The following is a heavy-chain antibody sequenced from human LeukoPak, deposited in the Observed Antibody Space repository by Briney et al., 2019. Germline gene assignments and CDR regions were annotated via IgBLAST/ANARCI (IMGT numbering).Heavy chain of an antibody. Sequence: GGSLRLSCAASGFTVSSSYMNWVRQAPGKGLVWVSVIYSGGSTYYADSVKGRFTISRDNSKNTLYLQMNSLRAEDTAVYYCARDSNFDWFDPWGQGTLVTVSS. V-gene: IGHV3-66*01. D-gene: IGHD1-7*01. CDR2: IYSGGST. CDR1: GFTVSSSY. J-gene: IGHJ5*02. CDR3: ARDSNFDWFDP.